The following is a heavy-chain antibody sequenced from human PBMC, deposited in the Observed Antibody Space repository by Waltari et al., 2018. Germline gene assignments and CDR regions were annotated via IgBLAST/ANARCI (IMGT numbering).Heavy chain of an antibody. V-gene: IGHV3-9*01. CDR2: ISWNSGSI. CDR3: AKGYYDFWSGYPTYYFDY. CDR1: GFPFDDYA. D-gene: IGHD3-3*01. Sequence: EVQLVESGGGLVQPGRSLRLSCAASGFPFDDYAMHWVRQAPGKGLEWVSGISWNSGSIGYAGSVKGRFTSSRDNAKNSLYLQMNSLRAEDTALYYCAKGYYDFWSGYPTYYFDYWGQGTLVTVSS. J-gene: IGHJ4*02.